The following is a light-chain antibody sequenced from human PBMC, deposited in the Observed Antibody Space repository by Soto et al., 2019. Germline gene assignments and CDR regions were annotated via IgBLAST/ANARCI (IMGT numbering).Light chain of an antibody. V-gene: IGKV3-15*01. CDR2: DAS. J-gene: IGKJ1*01. Sequence: EIVVTQSPDTLSLSPGERATLSCRASQSVSYTLAWYQQKPGQAPRLLIHDASTRATSIAARFSGSGSGTEFTLTISSLQSEDFAVYYCQQYYTWPWTFGQGTKVEIK. CDR1: QSVSYT. CDR3: QQYYTWPWT.